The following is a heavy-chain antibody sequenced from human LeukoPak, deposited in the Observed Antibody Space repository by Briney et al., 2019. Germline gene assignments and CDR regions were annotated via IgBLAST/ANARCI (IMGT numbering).Heavy chain of an antibody. Sequence: PGGSLRLSCAASGFTFINYWMSWVRQAPGKGLEWVSVIYSGGSTYYADSVKGRFTISRDNSKNTLYLQVNSLRAEDTAVYYCARDLIYDSSGYYSGYYYYGMDVWGQGTTVTVSS. CDR3: ARDLIYDSSGYYSGYYYYGMDV. J-gene: IGHJ6*02. D-gene: IGHD3-22*01. CDR2: IYSGGST. CDR1: GFTFINYW. V-gene: IGHV3-53*01.